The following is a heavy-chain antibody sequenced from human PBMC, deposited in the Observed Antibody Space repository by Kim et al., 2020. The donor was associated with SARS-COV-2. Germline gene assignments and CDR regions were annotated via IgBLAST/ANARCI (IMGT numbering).Heavy chain of an antibody. D-gene: IGHD3-16*01. Sequence: SETLSLTCTVSGGSVSSDPYYWSWIRQPPGKGLVWIGYIYYIGSTNYNPSLKSRVITSLDTTKNQFSLKLTSETAADTAVYYCARGERRGLLGTYGTGKFDSGGQGTLVTVAS. CDR3: ARGERRGLLGTYGTGKFDS. J-gene: IGHJ4*02. CDR2: IYYIGST. V-gene: IGHV4-61*01. CDR1: GGSVSSDPYY.